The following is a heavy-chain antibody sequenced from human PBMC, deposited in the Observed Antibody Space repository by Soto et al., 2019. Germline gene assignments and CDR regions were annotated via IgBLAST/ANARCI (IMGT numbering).Heavy chain of an antibody. CDR3: AKSPAAYYYYGMDV. V-gene: IGHV3-23*01. CDR2: ISGSGGST. CDR1: GFTFSSYA. J-gene: IGHJ6*02. D-gene: IGHD6-25*01. Sequence: GGSLRLSCAASGFTFSSYAMSWVRQAPGKGLEWVSAISGSGGSTYYADSVKGRFTISRDNSKNTLYLQMNSLRAEDTAVYYCAKSPAAYYYYGMDVWGQGTTVTVSS.